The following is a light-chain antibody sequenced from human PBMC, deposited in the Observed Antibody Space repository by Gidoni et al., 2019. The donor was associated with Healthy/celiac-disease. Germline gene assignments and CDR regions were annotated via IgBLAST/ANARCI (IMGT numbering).Light chain of an antibody. Sequence: DIQLTQSPSFLSASVGDRVTITCQASQGISSYLAWYQQKPGKAPKLLIYAASTLQSGVPSRFSGSGSGTEFTLTISSLQPEDFATYYCQQLNSYPGYTFGQGTKLEIK. V-gene: IGKV1-9*01. CDR1: QGISSY. CDR3: QQLNSYPGYT. CDR2: AAS. J-gene: IGKJ2*01.